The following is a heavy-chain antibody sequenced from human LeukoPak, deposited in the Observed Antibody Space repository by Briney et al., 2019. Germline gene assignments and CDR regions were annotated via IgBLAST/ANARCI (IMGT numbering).Heavy chain of an antibody. V-gene: IGHV3-53*01. CDR1: XXXVXSXX. CDR3: ARDMGFGDLMGY. Sequence: GGSLRLSCAASXXXVXSXXXXXVXXXXGXXLXWXSVIYSGGSTYYADSVRGRLXISRDNSKNTLYLQMNSLRVEDXAVYYCARDMGFGDLMGYWGQGTLVTVSS. D-gene: IGHD3-10*01. CDR2: IYSGGST. J-gene: IGHJ4*02.